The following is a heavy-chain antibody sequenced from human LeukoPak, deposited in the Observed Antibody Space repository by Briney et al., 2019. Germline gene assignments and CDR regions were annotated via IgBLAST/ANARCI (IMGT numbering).Heavy chain of an antibody. CDR2: ISWNSGSI. Sequence: PGRSLRLSCAASGFTFDDYAMHWVRQAPGKGLEWVSGISWNSGSIGYADSVKGRFTISRDNAKNSLYLQMNSLRAEDMALYYCAKDWRSGSGSYLSGFDYWGQGTLVTVSS. D-gene: IGHD3-10*01. V-gene: IGHV3-9*03. CDR3: AKDWRSGSGSYLSGFDY. CDR1: GFTFDDYA. J-gene: IGHJ4*02.